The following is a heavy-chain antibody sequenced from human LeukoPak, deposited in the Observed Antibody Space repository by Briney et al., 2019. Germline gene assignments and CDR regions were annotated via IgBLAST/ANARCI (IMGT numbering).Heavy chain of an antibody. D-gene: IGHD5-12*01. CDR3: ARQGYSGYDLS. CDR2: IYPGDSDT. J-gene: IGHJ4*02. V-gene: IGHV5-51*01. CDR1: GYRFSSYW. Sequence: PGESLKIPCQTSGYRFSSYWIGWVRQMPGKGLEWMGIIYPGDSDTRYSPSFQGQVTISADKSISTAYLQWSSLKASDTAMYYCARQGYSGYDLSWGQGTLVTVSS.